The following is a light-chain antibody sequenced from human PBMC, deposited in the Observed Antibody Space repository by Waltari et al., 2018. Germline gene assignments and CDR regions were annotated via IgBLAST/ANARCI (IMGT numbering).Light chain of an antibody. J-gene: IGKJ2*03. CDR3: QQSYCSRS. CDR2: GAS. V-gene: IGKV1-39*01. CDR1: RRISTS. Sequence: DIQMTQSPSSLSASVGDRVTVTCRAGRRISTSLNWYQQKPGKAPTPLIFGASTLHSGVPSRFNGSGSGTDFTLTISNLQPEDFATYYCQQSYCSRSFGQGTKLEIK.